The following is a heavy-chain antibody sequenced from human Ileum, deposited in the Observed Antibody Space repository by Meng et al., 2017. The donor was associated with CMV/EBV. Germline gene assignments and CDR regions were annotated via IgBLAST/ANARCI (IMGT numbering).Heavy chain of an antibody. J-gene: IGHJ4*02. Sequence: HLPGLRPGWANPSVTLSLTCPLSSDFISSFAYYWAWLRPPPETGLEWVGSIYYSGHSYYTPSLQSRVTILIDTSKKHFSLKLHSVTAADTAMYYCARIPRGGTYESYYFDLWGQGTLVTVSS. V-gene: IGHV4-39*07. CDR2: IYYSGHS. D-gene: IGHD5-12*01. CDR1: SDFISSFAYY. CDR3: ARIPRGGTYESYYFDL.